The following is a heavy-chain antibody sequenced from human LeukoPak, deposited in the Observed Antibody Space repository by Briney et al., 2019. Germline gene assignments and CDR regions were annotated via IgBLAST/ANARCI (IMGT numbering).Heavy chain of an antibody. D-gene: IGHD3-16*01. J-gene: IGHJ3*02. CDR1: GVTLSPYG. CDR3: ARAVGPFDI. V-gene: IGHV3-33*08. Sequence: GGSLRLSCAASGVTLSPYGMHWVRQAPGKGLEWVAVIWYDGSVKYYADSVKGRFTISRDNSKNTLYLQMNSLRAEDTAVYYCARAVGPFDIWGQGTIVIVSS. CDR2: IWYDGSVK.